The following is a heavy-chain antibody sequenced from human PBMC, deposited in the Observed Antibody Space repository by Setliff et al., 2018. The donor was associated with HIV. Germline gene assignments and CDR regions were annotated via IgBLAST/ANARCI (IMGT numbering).Heavy chain of an antibody. V-gene: IGHV1-69*13. D-gene: IGHD2-21*01. CDR3: ANLAYCSGDCYSTGASDI. J-gene: IGHJ3*02. CDR1: GGTFSSYA. CDR2: IIPIFGTV. Sequence: SVKVSCKASGGTFSSYAISWVRQAPGQGLEWMGGIIPIFGTVKYPLKFQGRVTITADDSTSTAYMGLSSLRSEDTAVYYCANLAYCSGDCYSTGASDIWGQGTMVTVSS.